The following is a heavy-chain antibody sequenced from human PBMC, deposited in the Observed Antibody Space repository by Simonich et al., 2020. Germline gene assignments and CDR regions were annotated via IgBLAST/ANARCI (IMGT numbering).Heavy chain of an antibody. D-gene: IGHD5-18*01. CDR1: GFTFSSYS. J-gene: IGHJ4*02. CDR3: ARDVDTAMVFDY. CDR2: SSSSSSYI. Sequence: EVQLVESGGGLVKPGGSLRLSCAASGFTFSSYSMNWVRQAPGEGLGWVSASSSSSSYIYYADSVKGRFTLSRDNAKNSLYLQMNSLRAEDTAVYYCARDVDTAMVFDYWGQGTLVTVSS. V-gene: IGHV3-21*01.